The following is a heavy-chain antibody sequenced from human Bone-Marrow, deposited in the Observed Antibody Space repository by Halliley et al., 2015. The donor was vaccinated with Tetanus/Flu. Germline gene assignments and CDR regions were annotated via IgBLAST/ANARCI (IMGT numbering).Heavy chain of an antibody. D-gene: IGHD1-1*01. V-gene: IGHV5-51*01. CDR2: VFPDDSDT. CDR3: AREGGNWEPFTY. CDR1: GYSFTAYW. J-gene: IGHJ4*02. Sequence: VQLVQSGAEVKRPGESLKISCKASGYSFTAYWLGWVRHMPGEGLEWMGIVFPDDSDTRYSPSFEGHITISADKSITTAFLQWNSLKASDTAIYYCAREGGNWEPFTYWGQGTLVTVSS.